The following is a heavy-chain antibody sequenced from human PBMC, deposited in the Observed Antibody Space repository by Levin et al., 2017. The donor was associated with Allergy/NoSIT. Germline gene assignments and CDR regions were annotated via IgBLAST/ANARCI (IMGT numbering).Heavy chain of an antibody. Sequence: GGSLRLSSAASGFTFSDYYMSWIRQAPGKGLEWVSYISNSGNTIFYADSVKGRFTISRDNTKNSLYLQMNSLRAEDTAVYYCARVGWVTKAFFDYWGQGTLVTVSS. J-gene: IGHJ4*02. CDR1: GFTFSDYY. D-gene: IGHD4-17*01. CDR3: ARVGWVTKAFFDY. CDR2: ISNSGNTI. V-gene: IGHV3-11*01.